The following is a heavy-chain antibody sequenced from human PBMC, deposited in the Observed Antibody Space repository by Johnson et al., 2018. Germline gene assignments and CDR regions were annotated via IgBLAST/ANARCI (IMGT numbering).Heavy chain of an antibody. CDR1: GFTFSDYY. J-gene: IGHJ3*02. CDR2: ISSSGSTI. CDR3: ASGTYYYDSSGYYAPDAFDI. V-gene: IGHV3-11*01. Sequence: QVQLVESGGGLVKXGGSXRLXCAASGFTFSDYYMSWIRQAPGKGLEWVSYISSSGSTIYYADPVKGRFTISRDNAKNSLSLQMNSLRAEETAVYYCASGTYYYDSSGYYAPDAFDIWGQGTMVTVSS. D-gene: IGHD3-22*01.